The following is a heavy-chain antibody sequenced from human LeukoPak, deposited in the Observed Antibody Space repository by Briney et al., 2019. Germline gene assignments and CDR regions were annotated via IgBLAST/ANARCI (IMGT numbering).Heavy chain of an antibody. J-gene: IGHJ1*01. Sequence: GWSLRLSCAASGFTFRTYSMYWVRQAPGKGLEWVAMIWNDGGKKNHADSVKGRFTISRDNSKDTLFLQMNSLRPEDTAVYYCAKGEFWTGQAEYFQHWGQGTLVTVSS. V-gene: IGHV3-33*03. D-gene: IGHD3/OR15-3a*01. CDR3: AKGEFWTGQAEYFQH. CDR2: IWNDGGKK. CDR1: GFTFRTYS.